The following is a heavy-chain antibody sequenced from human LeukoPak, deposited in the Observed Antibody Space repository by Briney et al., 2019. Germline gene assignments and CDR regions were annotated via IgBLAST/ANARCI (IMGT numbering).Heavy chain of an antibody. D-gene: IGHD4-17*01. CDR3: AKSLTPYGDYEVFDY. CDR1: GFTFSSYA. Sequence: GGSLRLSCAASGFTFSSYAMSWVRQAPGKGLEWVSAISGSGGSTYYADSVKGRFTISRDNSRNTLYLQMSSLRAEDTAVYYCAKSLTPYGDYEVFDYWGQGTLVTVSS. V-gene: IGHV3-23*01. J-gene: IGHJ4*02. CDR2: ISGSGGST.